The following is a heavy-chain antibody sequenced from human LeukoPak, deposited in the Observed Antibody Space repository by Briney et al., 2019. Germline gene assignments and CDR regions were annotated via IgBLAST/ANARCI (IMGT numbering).Heavy chain of an antibody. Sequence: ASVKVSCKASGYTFTDYGISWVRQAPGQGLEWMGWISAYNGNTNYAQSLQGRVTMTTDTSTSTAYMELRSLRSDDTAVYYCARYPYYYDSSGSTYNSYYFDSWGQGTLVTVSS. V-gene: IGHV1-18*01. D-gene: IGHD3-22*01. J-gene: IGHJ4*02. CDR1: GYTFTDYG. CDR3: ARYPYYYDSSGSTYNSYYFDS. CDR2: ISAYNGNT.